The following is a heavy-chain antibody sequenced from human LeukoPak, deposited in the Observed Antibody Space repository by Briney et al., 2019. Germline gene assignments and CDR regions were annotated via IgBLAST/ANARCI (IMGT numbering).Heavy chain of an antibody. CDR3: ARRVTPSINYYYYGMDV. CDR1: GGSFRGYY. CDR2: INHSGST. D-gene: IGHD4-23*01. Sequence: SETLSLTRAVYGGSFRGYYWSRIRQPPGKGREGVGEINHSGSTNYNPSLKSRVTISVDTSKNQFSLKLSSVTAADTAVYYCARRVTPSINYYYYGMDVWGQGTTVTVSS. V-gene: IGHV4-34*01. J-gene: IGHJ6*02.